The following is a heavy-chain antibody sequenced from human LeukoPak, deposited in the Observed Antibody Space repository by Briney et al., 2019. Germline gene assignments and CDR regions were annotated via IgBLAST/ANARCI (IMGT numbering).Heavy chain of an antibody. J-gene: IGHJ4*02. D-gene: IGHD4-17*01. Sequence: SETLSLTCAVSGGSISSGGYSWSWIRQPPGKGLEWIGYIYHSGSTYYNPSLKSRVTISVDRSKNQFSLKLSSVTAADTAVYYCARGGDYGDYGQVDHWGQGTLVTVSS. CDR2: IYHSGST. CDR1: GGSISSGGYS. CDR3: ARGGDYGDYGQVDH. V-gene: IGHV4-30-2*01.